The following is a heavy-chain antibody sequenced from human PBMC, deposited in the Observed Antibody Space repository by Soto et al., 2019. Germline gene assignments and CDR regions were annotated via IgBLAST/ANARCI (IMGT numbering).Heavy chain of an antibody. CDR2: IHYSGAT. J-gene: IGHJ4*02. CDR3: LRGKAKDDSSFGHY. D-gene: IGHD6-6*01. CDR1: DDSMRSGGYY. Sequence: QLLLQESGPGLVEPSQTLSLICSVSDDSMRSGGYYWTWIRQLPGKGLQWIGFIHYSGATLYSPSLKSRVSISMQMSNNQCALRLGSVTAADTAIYYCLRGKAKDDSSFGHYWGQGNQVTVSS. V-gene: IGHV4-31*03.